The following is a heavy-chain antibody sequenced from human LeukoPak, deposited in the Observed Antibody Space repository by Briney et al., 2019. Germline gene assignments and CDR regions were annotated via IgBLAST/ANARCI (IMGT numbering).Heavy chain of an antibody. CDR3: ATLLTGGARYYFDY. Sequence: SETLSLTCTVSGGSISSYYWSWIRQPAGKGLEWIGRIYTSGSTNYNPSLKSRLTMSVDTSKNQSSLKLSSVTAADTAVYYCATLLTGGARYYFDYWGQGTLVTVSS. D-gene: IGHD7-27*01. J-gene: IGHJ4*02. CDR1: GGSISSYY. V-gene: IGHV4-4*07. CDR2: IYTSGST.